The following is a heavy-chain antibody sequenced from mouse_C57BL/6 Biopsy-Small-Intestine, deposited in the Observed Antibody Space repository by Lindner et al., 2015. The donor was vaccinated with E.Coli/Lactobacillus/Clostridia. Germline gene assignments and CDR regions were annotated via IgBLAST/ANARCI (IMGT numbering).Heavy chain of an antibody. CDR1: GNAFSSSW. D-gene: IGHD2-4*01. Sequence: VQLQESGPEVVKPGASVKISCKASGNAFSSSWMNWVKQRPGKGLEWIGRIYPGDGDTNYNGKFKGKATLTADKSSSTAYMQLSSLTSEDSAVYFCADYDYDAGVFDYWGQGTTLTVSS. J-gene: IGHJ2*01. CDR2: IYPGDGDT. V-gene: IGHV1-82*01. CDR3: ADYDYDAGVFDY.